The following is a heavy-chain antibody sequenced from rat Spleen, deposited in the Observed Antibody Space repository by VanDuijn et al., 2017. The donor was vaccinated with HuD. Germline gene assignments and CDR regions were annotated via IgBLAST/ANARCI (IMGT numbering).Heavy chain of an antibody. CDR2: INTDGART. V-gene: IGHV5-58*01. D-gene: IGHD1-11*01. CDR3: ARPTEGIAWFAY. CDR1: GFTFRSYW. J-gene: IGHJ3*01. Sequence: EVQLVESDGGLVQPGRSLKLSCVASGFTFRSYWMYWIRQAPGRGLEWISSINTDGARTYYRDSVKGRFTISRDIAKSILFLEMDSLRSEDTATYYCARPTEGIAWFAYWGQGTLVTVSS.